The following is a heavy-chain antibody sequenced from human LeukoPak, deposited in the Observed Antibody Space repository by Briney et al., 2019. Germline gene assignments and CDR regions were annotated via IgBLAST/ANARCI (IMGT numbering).Heavy chain of an antibody. J-gene: IGHJ4*02. Sequence: SQTLSLTCAVSGGSISSGGYSWSWIRQPPGKGLEWIGYIYHSGRTYYNPSLKSRVTISVDRSKNQFSLKLSSVTAADTAVYYRARGVVGYFDYWGQGNLVTVSS. CDR1: GGSISSGGYS. V-gene: IGHV4-30-2*01. CDR3: ARGVVGYFDY. CDR2: IYHSGRT. D-gene: IGHD2-15*01.